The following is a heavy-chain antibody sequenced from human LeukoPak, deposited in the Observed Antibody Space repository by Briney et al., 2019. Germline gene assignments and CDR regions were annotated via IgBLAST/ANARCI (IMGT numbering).Heavy chain of an antibody. CDR1: GRTFSSYA. Sequence: SVKVSYKASGRTFSSYAISWVREAPGQGLEWWGGFIPIFGITNYAQKFQDRVTITADTSTSTASQELSRLRSEDTAAYYCVKVVGLTGYSSSWYSGYYYYMDVWGKGTTVTVSS. D-gene: IGHD6-13*01. CDR3: VKVVGLTGYSSSWYSGYYYYMDV. CDR2: FIPIFGIT. J-gene: IGHJ6*03. V-gene: IGHV1-69*10.